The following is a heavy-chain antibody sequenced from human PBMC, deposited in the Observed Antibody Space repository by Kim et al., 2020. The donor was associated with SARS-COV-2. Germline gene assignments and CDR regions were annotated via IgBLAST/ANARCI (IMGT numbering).Heavy chain of an antibody. V-gene: IGHV5-51*01. CDR3: ARHPIRGDSSGYFFDY. D-gene: IGHD3-22*01. Sequence: GESLKISCKGSGYSFTSYWIGWVRQMPGKGLEWMGIIYPSDSDTRYSPSFQGQVTISADKSISTAYLQWSSLKASDTAMYYCARHPIRGDSSGYFFDYWGQGTLVTVSS. J-gene: IGHJ4*02. CDR2: IYPSDSDT. CDR1: GYSFTSYW.